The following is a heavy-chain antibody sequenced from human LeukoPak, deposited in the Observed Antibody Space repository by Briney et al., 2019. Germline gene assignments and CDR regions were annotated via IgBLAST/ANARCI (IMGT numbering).Heavy chain of an antibody. CDR3: ARDYAELLWFGENSKGPYFDY. Sequence: GASVKVSCKASGYTFTNYYMHWVRQAPGQGLEWMGWINPHSGDTNYGQRFQGRVTMTRDTSINTAYMELSRLRSDDTAVYYCARDYAELLWFGENSKGPYFDYWGQGTLVTVSS. V-gene: IGHV1-2*02. CDR2: INPHSGDT. J-gene: IGHJ4*02. CDR1: GYTFTNYY. D-gene: IGHD3-10*01.